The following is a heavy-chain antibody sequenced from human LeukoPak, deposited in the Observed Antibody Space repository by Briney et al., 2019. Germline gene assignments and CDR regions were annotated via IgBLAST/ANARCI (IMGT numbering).Heavy chain of an antibody. Sequence: SETLSLTCAVYGGSLSGSYWSWIRQPPGKGLEWIGEINHSGNANYNPSLKSRVTISLDMSENHFSLKLTSVTAADTAVYYCARGKGTVTTHWGQGTLVTVSS. D-gene: IGHD4-17*01. CDR2: INHSGNA. V-gene: IGHV4-34*01. CDR3: ARGKGTVTTH. CDR1: GGSLSGSY. J-gene: IGHJ4*02.